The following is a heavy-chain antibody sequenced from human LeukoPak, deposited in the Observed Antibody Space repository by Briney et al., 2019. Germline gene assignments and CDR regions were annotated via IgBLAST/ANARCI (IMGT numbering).Heavy chain of an antibody. CDR2: IYYSGST. J-gene: IGHJ6*03. CDR3: ARHRDGYKSPYYYYYYMDV. D-gene: IGHD5-24*01. V-gene: IGHV4-39*01. CDR1: GGSISSYY. Sequence: SETLSLTCTVSGGSISSYYWGWIRQPPGKGLEWIGSIYYSGSTYYNPSLKSRVTISVDTSKNQFSLKLSSVTAADTAVYYCARHRDGYKSPYYYYYYMDVWGKGTTVTVSS.